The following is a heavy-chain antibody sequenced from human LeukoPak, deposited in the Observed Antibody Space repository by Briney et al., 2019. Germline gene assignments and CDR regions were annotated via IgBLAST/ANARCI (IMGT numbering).Heavy chain of an antibody. Sequence: PGGSLRLSCAASGFTFSSYAMHWVRQAPGKGLEYVSAISSNGGSTYYANSVKGRFTISRDNSKNTLYLQMGSLRAEDMAVYYCARSDGYYYGSGVDYWGQGTLVTVSS. CDR3: ARSDGYYYGSGVDY. V-gene: IGHV3-64*01. CDR2: ISSNGGST. D-gene: IGHD3-10*01. CDR1: GFTFSSYA. J-gene: IGHJ4*02.